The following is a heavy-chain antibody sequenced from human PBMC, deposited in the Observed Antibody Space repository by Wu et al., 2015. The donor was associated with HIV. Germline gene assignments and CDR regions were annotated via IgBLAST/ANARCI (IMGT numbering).Heavy chain of an antibody. V-gene: IGHV1-69*12. D-gene: IGHD4-11*01. CDR3: ARIGDYSNFRYSYYYMDV. CDR1: GGTFSSYA. J-gene: IGHJ6*03. Sequence: QVQLVQSGAEVKKPGSSVKVSCKASGGTFSSYAISWVRQAPGQGLEWMGGIIPIFGTANYAQKFQGRVTITADESTSTAYMELSSLRSEDTAVYYCARIGDYSNFRYSYYYMDVWGKGTTVTVSS. CDR2: IIPIFGTA.